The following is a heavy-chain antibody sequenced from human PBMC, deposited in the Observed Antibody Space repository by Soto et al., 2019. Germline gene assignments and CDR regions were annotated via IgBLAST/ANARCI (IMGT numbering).Heavy chain of an antibody. CDR3: ERDNGVTAMGLYNWFDP. J-gene: IGHJ5*02. V-gene: IGHV4-61*01. CDR1: PGSATSGSSY. CDR2: ISYSGPG. Sequence: PETMSLTCTVSPGSATSGSSYWSWLRQPPGKGLECIGYISYSGPGDYNPSLKSRVTISVDTSKNQFSLELSSVTAADTAVYYCERDNGVTAMGLYNWFDPWGRGTLVTVSS. D-gene: IGHD2-21*02.